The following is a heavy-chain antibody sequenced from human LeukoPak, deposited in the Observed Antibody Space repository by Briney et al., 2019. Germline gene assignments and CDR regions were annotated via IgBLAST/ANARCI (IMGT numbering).Heavy chain of an antibody. CDR3: ASTYDANYYGMDV. V-gene: IGHV3-11*06. CDR1: GFTFSDYY. Sequence: PGGSLRLSCAASGFTFSDYYMSWIRQAPGKGLEWVSYISSSSSYTNYADSVMGRFTISRGNAKNSLYLQMNSLRAEDTAVYYCASTYDANYYGMDVWGKGTTVTVSS. J-gene: IGHJ6*04. D-gene: IGHD5-12*01. CDR2: ISSSSSYT.